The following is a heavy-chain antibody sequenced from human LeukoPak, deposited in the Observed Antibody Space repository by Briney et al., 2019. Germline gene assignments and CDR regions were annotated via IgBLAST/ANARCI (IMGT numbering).Heavy chain of an antibody. CDR3: VRNLAVAGTCFDS. D-gene: IGHD6-19*01. Sequence: GGSLRLSCAASGFTFRNYWMSWVRQAPGTGLEWVANIKQDGSDRNYVTSVRGRFTISRDNAESSLFLQMNSLRVEDTAVYYCVRNLAVAGTCFDSWGQGTLVTVSS. V-gene: IGHV3-7*03. CDR2: IKQDGSDR. CDR1: GFTFRNYW. J-gene: IGHJ4*02.